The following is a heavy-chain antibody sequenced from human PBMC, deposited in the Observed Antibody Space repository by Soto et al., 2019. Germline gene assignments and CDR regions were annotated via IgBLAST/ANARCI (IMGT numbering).Heavy chain of an antibody. J-gene: IGHJ4*02. CDR1: GFTFSSYG. D-gene: IGHD6-19*01. V-gene: IGHV3-30*18. CDR3: AKDHKYSSGWYGGFDY. Sequence: GGSLRLSCAASGFTFSSYGMHWVRQAPGKGLEWVAVISYDGSNKYYADSVKGRFTISRDNSKNTLYLQMNSLRAEDTAVYYCAKDHKYSSGWYGGFDYWGQGTLVTVSS. CDR2: ISYDGSNK.